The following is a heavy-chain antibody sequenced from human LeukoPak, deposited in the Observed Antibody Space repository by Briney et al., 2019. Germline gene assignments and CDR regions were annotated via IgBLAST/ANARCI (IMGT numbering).Heavy chain of an antibody. D-gene: IGHD2-2*01. CDR1: GGSISSYY. V-gene: IGHV4-59*01. J-gene: IGHJ6*02. CDR2: IYYSGST. CDR3: ARLKCISTTCPSRYVMDV. Sequence: PSETLSRTCSVSGGSISSYYWSWIRQPPGKGLEYIGYIYYSGSTNYNPSLKSRVTISVDTSKDQFSLNLTSVTAADTAVYYCARLKCISTTCPSRYVMDVWGQGTTVTVSS.